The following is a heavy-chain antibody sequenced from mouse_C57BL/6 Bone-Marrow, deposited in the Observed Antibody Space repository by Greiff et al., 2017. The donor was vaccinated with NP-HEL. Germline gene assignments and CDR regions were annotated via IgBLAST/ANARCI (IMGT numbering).Heavy chain of an antibody. CDR2: INPGSGGT. CDR3: AERGGFDY. V-gene: IGHV1-54*01. Sequence: QVQLQQSGAELVRPGTSVKVSCKASGYAFTNYLIEWVMQRPGQGLEWIGVINPGSGGTNYTEKFKGKATLTADKTSSTAYMQLSSLTSEDSAVYFCAERGGFDYWGKGTTLTVSS. J-gene: IGHJ2*01. CDR1: GYAFTNYL.